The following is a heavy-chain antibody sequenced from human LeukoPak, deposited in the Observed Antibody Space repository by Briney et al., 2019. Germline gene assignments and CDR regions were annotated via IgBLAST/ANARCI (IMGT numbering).Heavy chain of an antibody. V-gene: IGHV4-59*01. CDR3: AGVSEYSSSWADWYFDL. Sequence: SETLSLTCTVSGGSISSYYWSWIRQPPGKGLEWIGYIYYSGSTNYNPSLKSRVTISVDTSKNQFSLKLSSVTAADTAVYYCAGVSEYSSSWADWYFDLWGRGTLVTVSS. CDR1: GGSISSYY. J-gene: IGHJ2*01. D-gene: IGHD6-13*01. CDR2: IYYSGST.